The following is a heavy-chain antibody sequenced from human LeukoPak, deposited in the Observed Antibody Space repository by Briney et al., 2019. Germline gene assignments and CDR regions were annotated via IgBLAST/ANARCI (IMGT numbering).Heavy chain of an antibody. CDR3: AIRGDLGWFDP. CDR2: ISAYNGNT. Sequence: ASVKVSCKASGYTFTSYAMNWVRQAPGQGLEWMGWISAYNGNTNYAQKLQGRVTMTTDTSTSTAYMELRSLRSDDTAVYYCAIRGDLGWFDPWGQGTLVTVSS. J-gene: IGHJ5*02. CDR1: GYTFTSYA. V-gene: IGHV1-18*01. D-gene: IGHD3-10*01.